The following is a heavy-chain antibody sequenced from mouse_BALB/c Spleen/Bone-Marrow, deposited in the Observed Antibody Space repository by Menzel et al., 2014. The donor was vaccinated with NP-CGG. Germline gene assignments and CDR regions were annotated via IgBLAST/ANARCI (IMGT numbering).Heavy chain of an antibody. D-gene: IGHD1-3*01. CDR3: ARQEFAIYWYFDD. CDR1: GFNIKDTY. V-gene: IGHV14-3*02. CDR2: IDPANGNT. Sequence: VQLKESGAELVKPGASVKLSCSASGFNIKDTYMHWVKQRPEQGLEWIGRIDPANGNTKYDPKFQDKATITADTSSNTVDLQLSSLTFEDTAVYYCARQEFAIYWYFDDWGAGTTVTVSS. J-gene: IGHJ1*01.